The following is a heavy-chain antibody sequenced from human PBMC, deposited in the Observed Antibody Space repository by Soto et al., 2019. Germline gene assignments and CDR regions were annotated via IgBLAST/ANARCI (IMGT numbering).Heavy chain of an antibody. CDR3: ARKGEGYCSSTSCYLDDAFDI. D-gene: IGHD2-2*01. Sequence: KTPGASVKVSCKASGGTFSSYTISWVRQAPGQGLEWMGRIIPILGIANYAQKFQGRVTITADKSTSTAYMELSSLRSEDTAVYYCARKGEGYCSSTSCYLDDAFDIWGQGTMVPVSS. J-gene: IGHJ3*02. CDR1: GGTFSSYT. CDR2: IIPILGIA. V-gene: IGHV1-69*02.